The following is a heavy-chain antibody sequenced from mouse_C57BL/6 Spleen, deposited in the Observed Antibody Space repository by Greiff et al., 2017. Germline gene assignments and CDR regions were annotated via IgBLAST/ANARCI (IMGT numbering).Heavy chain of an antibody. Sequence: EVKVVESEGGLVKPGGSLKLSCAASGFTFSDYGMHWVRQAPEKGLEWVAYISSGSSTIYYADTVKGRFTISRDNAKNTLFLQMTSLRAEDTAMYYCARGYYGNLAWFAYWGQGTLVTVSA. CDR2: ISSGSSTI. D-gene: IGHD2-1*01. J-gene: IGHJ3*01. CDR3: ARGYYGNLAWFAY. V-gene: IGHV5-17*01. CDR1: GFTFSDYG.